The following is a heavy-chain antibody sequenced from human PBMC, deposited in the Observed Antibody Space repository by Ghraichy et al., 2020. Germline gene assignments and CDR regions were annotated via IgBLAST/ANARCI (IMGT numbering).Heavy chain of an antibody. D-gene: IGHD6-6*01. CDR1: EFPFSSYA. J-gene: IGHJ4*02. CDR3: ARSLFIAARAQIDH. V-gene: IGHV3-30*04. CDR2: ISYDGRNK. Sequence: GGSLRLSCAASEFPFSSYALHWVRQAPGKGLEWVAVISYDGRNKYYADSVKGRFTISRDNSKSTLDLQMYSLRLEDTAVFYCARSLFIAARAQIDHWGQGTLVTVSS.